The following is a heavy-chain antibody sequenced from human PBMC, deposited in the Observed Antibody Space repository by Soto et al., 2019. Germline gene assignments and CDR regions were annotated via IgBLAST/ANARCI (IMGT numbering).Heavy chain of an antibody. CDR2: IYYSGRT. CDR1: GGSISSYY. CDR3: ACVRFVMGFDY. Sequence: QVQLQESGTGLVKPSETLSLTCTVSGGSISSYYWSWIRQPPGKGLEWIGYIYYSGRTKYNPSLNSRVTISLVPAKHQFSLKLSSVTAADTAVYYCACVRFVMGFDYWGLGTLVTVSS. J-gene: IGHJ4*02. D-gene: IGHD3-10*01. V-gene: IGHV4-59*01.